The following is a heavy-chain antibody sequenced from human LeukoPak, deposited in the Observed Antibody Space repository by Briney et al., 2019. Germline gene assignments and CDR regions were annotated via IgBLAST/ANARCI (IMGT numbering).Heavy chain of an antibody. D-gene: IGHD5-24*01. CDR2: IYYSGST. V-gene: IGHV4-61*01. J-gene: IGHJ4*02. Sequence: SETLSLTCTVSGYSISSGYYWGWIRQPPGKGLEWIGYIYYSGSTNYNPSLKSRVTISVDTSKNQFSLKLSSVTAADTAVYYCARESLSRDGYNRLDYWGQGTLVTVSS. CDR1: GYSISSGYY. CDR3: ARESLSRDGYNRLDY.